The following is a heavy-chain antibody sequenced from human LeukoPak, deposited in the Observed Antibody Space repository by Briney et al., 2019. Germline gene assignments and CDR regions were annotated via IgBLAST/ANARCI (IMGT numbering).Heavy chain of an antibody. CDR2: ISSSSSYI. CDR3: ARGLSV. V-gene: IGHV3-21*06. CDR1: GFTFSTSS. Sequence: GGSLRLSCAAAGFTFSTSSMNWVRQAPGKGLEWVSYISSSSSYIYYADSVKGRFTISRDNAKSSLYLQMNRLRAEDTAVYYCARGLSVGGQGTLVSVSS. J-gene: IGHJ4*02. D-gene: IGHD3-3*02.